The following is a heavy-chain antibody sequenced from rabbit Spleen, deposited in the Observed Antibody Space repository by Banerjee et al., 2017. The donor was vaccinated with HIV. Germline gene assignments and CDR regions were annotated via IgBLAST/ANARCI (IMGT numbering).Heavy chain of an antibody. CDR3: ARDLAGVIGWNFGL. CDR2: IDPLFGGT. Sequence: QEQLVESGGGLVQPGGSLKLSCKASGFDFSGYGVSWVRQAPGKGLEWIGYIDPLFGGTYYATWVNGRFSISSHNAQNTLYLQLNSLTAADTATYLCARDLAGVIGWNFGLWGQGPLVTVS. D-gene: IGHD4-1*01. V-gene: IGHV1S47*01. J-gene: IGHJ4*01. CDR1: GFDFSGYG.